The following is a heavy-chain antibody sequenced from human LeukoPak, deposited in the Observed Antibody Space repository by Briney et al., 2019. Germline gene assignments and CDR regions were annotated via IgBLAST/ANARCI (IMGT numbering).Heavy chain of an antibody. J-gene: IGHJ4*02. CDR2: IIPIFGTA. CDR1: GGTFSSYA. D-gene: IGHD3-22*01. V-gene: IGHV1-69*05. Sequence: SVKVSCKASGGTFSSYAISWVRQAPGQGLEWMGGIIPIFGTANYAQKFQGRVTITTDESTSTAYMELSSLRSEDTAVYYCARDRADYYYDSSGYYYRGYFDYWGQGTLVTVSS. CDR3: ARDRADYYYDSSGYYYRGYFDY.